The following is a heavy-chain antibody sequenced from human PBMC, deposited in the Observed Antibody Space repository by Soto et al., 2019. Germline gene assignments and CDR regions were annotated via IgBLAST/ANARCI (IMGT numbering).Heavy chain of an antibody. Sequence: QVQLVESGGGVVQPGTSLRLSCAASGFTFRTYAMHWVRQAPGKGLEWVAVMSYDGSDKYYADSVKGRFTISRDNSRNTLYLQMDCLRAEDTAVYYCARDVRKLRYFDYWGQGTLVTVSS. CDR3: ARDVRKLRYFDY. CDR2: MSYDGSDK. CDR1: GFTFRTYA. J-gene: IGHJ4*02. D-gene: IGHD3-9*01. V-gene: IGHV3-30-3*01.